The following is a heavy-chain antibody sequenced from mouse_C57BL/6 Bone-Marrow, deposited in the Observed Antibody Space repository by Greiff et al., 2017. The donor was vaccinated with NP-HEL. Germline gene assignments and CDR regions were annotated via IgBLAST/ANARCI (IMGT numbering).Heavy chain of an antibody. CDR3: ARDWLLWYFDV. D-gene: IGHD2-3*01. CDR2: IYPGDGDT. J-gene: IGHJ1*03. Sequence: VQLQESGAELVKPGASVKISCTASGYAFSSYWMHWVKQRPGQGLEWIGQIYPGDGDTNYNGKFKGKATLTADKSSSTAYMQLSSLTSEDSAVYVCARDWLLWYFDVWGTGTTVTVSS. V-gene: IGHV1-80*01. CDR1: GYAFSSYW.